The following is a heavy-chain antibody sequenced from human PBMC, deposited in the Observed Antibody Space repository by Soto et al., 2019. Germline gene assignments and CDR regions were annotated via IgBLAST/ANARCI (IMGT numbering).Heavy chain of an antibody. CDR2: INPSGGST. V-gene: IGHV1-46*03. D-gene: IGHD3-10*01. CDR3: ARSTSVWFGEFPFDY. J-gene: IGHJ4*02. CDR1: GYTFTSYY. Sequence: ASVKVSCKASGYTFTSYYMHWVRQAPGQGLEWMGIINPSGGSTSYAQKFQGRVTMTRDTSTNTVYMELSSLRSEDTAVYYCARSTSVWFGEFPFDYWGQGTLVTVSS.